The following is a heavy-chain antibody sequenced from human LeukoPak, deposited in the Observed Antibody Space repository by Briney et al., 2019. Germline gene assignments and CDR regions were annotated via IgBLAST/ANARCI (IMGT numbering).Heavy chain of an antibody. J-gene: IGHJ4*02. Sequence: SETLSLTCTVSGGSISSGGYYWSWIRQHPGKGLEWIGYIYYSGSTNYNPSLKSRVTISVDTSKNQFSLKLSSVTAADTAVYYCARDYDSSGYYFGYWGQGTLVTVSS. V-gene: IGHV4-61*08. CDR1: GGSISSGGYY. CDR3: ARDYDSSGYYFGY. CDR2: IYYSGST. D-gene: IGHD3-22*01.